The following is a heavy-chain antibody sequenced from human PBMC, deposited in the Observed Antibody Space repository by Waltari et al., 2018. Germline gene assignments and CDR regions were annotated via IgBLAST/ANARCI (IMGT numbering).Heavy chain of an antibody. V-gene: IGHV4-34*02. J-gene: IGHJ6*03. CDR1: GGSFNDYY. CDR2: IYHSGTT. CDR3: ARVSSYYDFWSSSSYYYYMDV. Sequence: QVQLQQWGAGLLQPSETLSLTCAVYGGSFNDYYWSRIRQPPGTGLVWIGEIYHSGTTNYNPSLKSRVTISVDTSKKLFSLRLTSVTAADTAVYYCARVSSYYDFWSSSSYYYYMDVWDKGTTVTVSS. D-gene: IGHD3-3*01.